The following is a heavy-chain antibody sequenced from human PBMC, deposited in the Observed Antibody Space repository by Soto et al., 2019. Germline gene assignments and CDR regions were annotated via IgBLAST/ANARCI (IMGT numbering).Heavy chain of an antibody. CDR1: GFTFDDYG. V-gene: IGHV3-20*04. D-gene: IGHD3-10*01. J-gene: IGHJ4*02. CDR2: INWNGGST. CDR3: AKSQSPMVRGVIEAFDY. Sequence: GGSLRLSCVASGFTFDDYGMTWVRQVPGKGLEWVSGINWNGGSTHYADSVKGRFTISRDNAKNSLYVQMNSLRAEDTALYYCAKSQSPMVRGVIEAFDYWGQGTLVTVSS.